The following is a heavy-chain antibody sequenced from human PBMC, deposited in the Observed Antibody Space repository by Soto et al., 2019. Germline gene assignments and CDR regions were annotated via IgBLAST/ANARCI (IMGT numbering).Heavy chain of an antibody. CDR1: GYSFTSNW. V-gene: IGHV3-74*01. CDR3: ATGDDYDSSAYFEY. CDR2: INRDGSST. D-gene: IGHD3-22*01. J-gene: IGHJ4*02. Sequence: PGESLKISCKGSGYSFTSNWISWVRQAPGKGLVWVSRINRDGSSTSYADSVKGRFTTSRDNAKNTLYLQLNSLRAEDTAVYYCATGDDYDSSAYFEYWGQGTLVTVSS.